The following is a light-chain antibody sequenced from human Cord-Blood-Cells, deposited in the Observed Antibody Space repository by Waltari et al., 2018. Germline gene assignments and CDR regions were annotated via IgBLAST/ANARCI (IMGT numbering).Light chain of an antibody. CDR2: KAS. CDR1: QSISSW. J-gene: IGKJ1*01. V-gene: IGKV1-5*03. CDR3: QQYNSYWT. Sequence: DIQMTQSPSTLSASVGDRVTITCRTSQSISSWLAWYQQKPGKAPKLLIYKASNLESGVPSRFSGSGSGTEFTLTISSRQPYDFATYYCQQYNSYWTFGQGTKVEIK.